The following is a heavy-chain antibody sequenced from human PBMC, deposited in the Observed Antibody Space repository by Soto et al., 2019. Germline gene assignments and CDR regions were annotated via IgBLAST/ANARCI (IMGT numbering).Heavy chain of an antibody. Sequence: WWGWIRQPPGKGLEWIGYIYYSGTTYYNPSLKSRVTMSVDTSKNQFSLKLTSVTAVDTAVYYCARRYAGNFDYWGQGTLVTVS. CDR3: ARRYAGNFDY. CDR1: W. J-gene: IGHJ4*02. D-gene: IGHD2-8*01. CDR2: IYYSGTT. V-gene: IGHV4-28*01.